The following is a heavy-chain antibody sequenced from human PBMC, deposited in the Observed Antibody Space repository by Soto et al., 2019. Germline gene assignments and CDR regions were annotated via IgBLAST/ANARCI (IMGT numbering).Heavy chain of an antibody. Sequence: ASVKVSGEASGYTVTGYYMHWVLQAPGQGLEWMGWINPNSGGTNYAQKFQGRVTMTRDTSISTAYMELSRLRSDDTAVYYCARVGGAAHDAFDIWGQGTMVTVSS. D-gene: IGHD6-6*01. V-gene: IGHV1-2*02. CDR3: ARVGGAAHDAFDI. CDR1: GYTVTGYY. J-gene: IGHJ3*02. CDR2: INPNSGGT.